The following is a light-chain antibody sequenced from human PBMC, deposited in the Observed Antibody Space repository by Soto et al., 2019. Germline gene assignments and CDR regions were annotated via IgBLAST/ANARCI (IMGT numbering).Light chain of an antibody. J-gene: IGKJ4*01. CDR2: GAS. V-gene: IGKV3-20*01. CDR3: QQYGSSPPLT. Sequence: ESVLTQSPATLSVSPCEIATLSCSSSQSVSNYLAWYQQKPGQAPRLVIYGASSRATGIPDRFSGSGSGTDFTLTISRLEPEDFAVYYCQQYGSSPPLTSGGGTKVDIK. CDR1: QSVSNY.